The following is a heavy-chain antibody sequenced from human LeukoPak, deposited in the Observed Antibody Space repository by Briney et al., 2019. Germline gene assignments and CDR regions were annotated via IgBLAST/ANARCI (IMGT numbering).Heavy chain of an antibody. CDR2: INPNSGGT. Sequence: ASVKVSCTASGYTFTGYYIHWVRRAPGQGLEWMGWINPNSGGTNFAQKFQGRVTMTRDTSSSTAYMELSRLRSDDTAVYYCARAWLRLNPYFDYWGQGTLVTVSS. J-gene: IGHJ4*02. CDR1: GYTFTGYY. CDR3: ARAWLRLNPYFDY. V-gene: IGHV1-2*02. D-gene: IGHD5-12*01.